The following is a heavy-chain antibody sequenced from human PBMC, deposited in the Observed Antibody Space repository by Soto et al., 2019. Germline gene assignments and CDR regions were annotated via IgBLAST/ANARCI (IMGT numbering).Heavy chain of an antibody. V-gene: IGHV3-23*01. J-gene: IGHJ4*02. CDR3: AKNRDYSNKIYYFDY. D-gene: IGHD4-4*01. CDR2: ISGSGGST. Sequence: GGSLRLSCAASGFTFSSYAMSWVRQAPGKGLEWVSAISGSGGSTYYADSVKGRFTISRDNSKNTLYLQMNSLRAEDTAVYYCAKNRDYSNKIYYFDYWGQGTLVTVSS. CDR1: GFTFSSYA.